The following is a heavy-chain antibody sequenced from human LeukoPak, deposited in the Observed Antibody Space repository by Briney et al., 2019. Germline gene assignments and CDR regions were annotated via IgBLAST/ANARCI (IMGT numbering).Heavy chain of an antibody. CDR3: ALELVGEYFQH. Sequence: GGSLRLSCAASGFTFSSYSMNWVRQAPGKGLEWVSSISSSSSYIYYADSVKGRFTISRDNAKNSLYLQMNSLRAENTAVYYCALELVGEYFQHWGQGTLVTVSS. CDR1: GFTFSSYS. J-gene: IGHJ1*01. D-gene: IGHD1-26*01. CDR2: ISSSSSYI. V-gene: IGHV3-21*01.